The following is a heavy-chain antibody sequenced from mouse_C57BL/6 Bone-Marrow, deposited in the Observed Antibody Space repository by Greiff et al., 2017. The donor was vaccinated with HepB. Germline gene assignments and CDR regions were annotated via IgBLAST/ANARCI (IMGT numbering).Heavy chain of an antibody. V-gene: IGHV14-2*01. J-gene: IGHJ4*01. D-gene: IGHD1-1*01. CDR2: IDPEDGET. CDR1: GFNIKDYY. CDR3: ATPSYYGSSYYAMDY. Sequence: EVKLQESGAELVKPGASVKLSCTASGFNIKDYYMHWVKQRTEQGLEWIGRIDPEDGETKYAPKFQGKATITADTSSNTAYLQLSSLTSEDTAVYYCATPSYYGSSYYAMDYWGQGTSVTVSS.